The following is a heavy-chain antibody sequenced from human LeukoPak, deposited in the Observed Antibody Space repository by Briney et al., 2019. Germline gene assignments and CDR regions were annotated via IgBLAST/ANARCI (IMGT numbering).Heavy chain of an antibody. Sequence: RTGGSLRLSCAASGFTFSNAWMNWVRQVPGKGLEWLSFISSSSTTIYYADVVKGRFSISRDNAKNSLYLQMESLRAEDTAMYYCARTSFDYWGQGTLVTVSS. CDR1: GFTFSNAW. V-gene: IGHV3-48*01. CDR2: ISSSSTTI. CDR3: ARTSFDY. J-gene: IGHJ4*02.